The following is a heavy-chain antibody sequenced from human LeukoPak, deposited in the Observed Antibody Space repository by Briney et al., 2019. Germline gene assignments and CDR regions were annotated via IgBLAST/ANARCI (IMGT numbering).Heavy chain of an antibody. J-gene: IGHJ5*02. Sequence: GGSLRLSCAASGFVFRSFGMHWVRQAPGKGLEWVAYIRYDGSNKHYADSVKGRFTISRDNSKNTLYLQMNRLRAEDTSVYYCAKVLPAALDRDLWGKGTLVTVSS. CDR2: IRYDGSNK. V-gene: IGHV3-30*02. CDR3: AKVLPAALDRDL. D-gene: IGHD2-2*01. CDR1: GFVFRSFG.